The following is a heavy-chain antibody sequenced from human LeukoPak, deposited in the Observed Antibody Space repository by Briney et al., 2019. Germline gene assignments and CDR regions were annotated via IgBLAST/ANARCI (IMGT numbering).Heavy chain of an antibody. V-gene: IGHV1-2*04. CDR1: GYTFTGYY. CDR2: INPNSGGT. J-gene: IGHJ5*02. CDR3: ARDLFLDGTTFENWFDP. D-gene: IGHD1-7*01. Sequence: GASVKVSCKASGYTFTGYYIHWMRQAPGQGLEWMGRINPNSGGTNYAQKFQGWVTMTRDTSISTAYMELSRLRSDDTAVYYCARDLFLDGTTFENWFDPWGQGTLVTVSS.